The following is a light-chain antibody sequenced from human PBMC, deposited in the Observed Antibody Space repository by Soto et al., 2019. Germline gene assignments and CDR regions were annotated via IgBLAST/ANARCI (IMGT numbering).Light chain of an antibody. CDR1: SSDVGGYNY. Sequence: QSALTQPASVSGSPGQSITISCTGTSSDVGGYNYVSWYQQHPGKAPKLMIYEVSNRPSGVSNRFSGSKSGNTASLTISGLQAEDEADYYCSSYTCSSALFGTGTKLTVL. CDR2: EVS. J-gene: IGLJ1*01. V-gene: IGLV2-14*01. CDR3: SSYTCSSAL.